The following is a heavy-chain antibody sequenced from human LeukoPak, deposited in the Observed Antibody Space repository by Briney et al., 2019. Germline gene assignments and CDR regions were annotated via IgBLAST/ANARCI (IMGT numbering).Heavy chain of an antibody. Sequence: SETLSLTCTVSGYSISSGFYWGWIRQPPGKGLEWIGSIYHSGSTYYNPSLKSRVTISVDTSKNQFSLKLSSVTAADTAVYYCARHRALRGRYYYYYMDVWGKGTTVTVSS. J-gene: IGHJ6*03. D-gene: IGHD2-2*01. CDR3: ARHRALRGRYYYYYMDV. V-gene: IGHV4-38-2*02. CDR2: IYHSGST. CDR1: GYSISSGFY.